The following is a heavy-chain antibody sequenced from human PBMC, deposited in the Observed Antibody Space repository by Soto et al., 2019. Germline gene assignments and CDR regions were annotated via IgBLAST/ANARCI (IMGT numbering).Heavy chain of an antibody. CDR3: ACLPHGYSFAARGS. CDR1: GGSISSYY. D-gene: IGHD5-18*01. CDR2: IYTSGST. Sequence: SETLPLTCTVSGGSISSYYWSLIRQPAGKGLDWIGRIYTSGSTNYNPSLKSRVTISGDTSSNQFSLKLSSVTAADTAVYYCACLPHGYSFAARGSWGQGTMVTVSS. J-gene: IGHJ5*02. V-gene: IGHV4-4*07.